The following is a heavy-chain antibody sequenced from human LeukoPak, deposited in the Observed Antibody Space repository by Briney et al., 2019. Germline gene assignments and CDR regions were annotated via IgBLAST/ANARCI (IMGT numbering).Heavy chain of an antibody. CDR3: ARGDPWYYYDSSGYNY. CDR2: ISHSGST. CDR1: GGSFSGYY. D-gene: IGHD3-22*01. V-gene: IGHV4-34*01. J-gene: IGHJ4*02. Sequence: SETLSLTCAVYGGSFSGYYWSWIRQPPGKGLEWIGEISHSGSTNYNPSLKSRVTISVDTSKNQFSLKLSSVTAADTAVYYCARGDPWYYYDSSGYNYWGQGTLVTVSS.